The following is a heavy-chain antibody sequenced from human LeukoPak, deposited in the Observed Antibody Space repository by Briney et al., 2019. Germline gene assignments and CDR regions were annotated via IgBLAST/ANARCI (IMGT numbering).Heavy chain of an antibody. J-gene: IGHJ5*02. Sequence: GGSLRLSCAASGFTFSSYWMNWARQAPGKGLEWVASINHNGNVNYYVDSVKGRFTISRDNAKNSLYLQMSNLRAEDTAVYYCAKAPLGYCSGGSCYWFDPWGQGTLVTVSS. D-gene: IGHD2-15*01. V-gene: IGHV3-7*03. CDR1: GFTFSSYW. CDR3: AKAPLGYCSGGSCYWFDP. CDR2: INHNGNVN.